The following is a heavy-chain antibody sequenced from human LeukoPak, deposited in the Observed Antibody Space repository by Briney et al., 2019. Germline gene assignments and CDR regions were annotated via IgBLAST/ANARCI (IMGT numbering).Heavy chain of an antibody. CDR3: ARAPDIVVVPAAKERSFDI. J-gene: IGHJ3*02. V-gene: IGHV4-34*01. D-gene: IGHD2-2*01. CDR2: INHSGST. Sequence: PSETLSLTCAVYGGSFSGYYWSWIRQPPGKGLEWIGEINHSGSTNYNPSLKSRVTISVDTSKNQFSLKLSSVTAADTAVYYCARAPDIVVVPAAKERSFDIWGQGTMVTVSS. CDR1: GGSFSGYY.